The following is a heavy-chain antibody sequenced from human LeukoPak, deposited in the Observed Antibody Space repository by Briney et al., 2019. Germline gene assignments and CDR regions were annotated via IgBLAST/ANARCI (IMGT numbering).Heavy chain of an antibody. CDR3: ARGAAGRHLDY. CDR1: GYTFTSYY. Sequence: ASAKVSCKASGYTFTSYYMHWVRQAPGQGLEWMGIINPSGGSTSYAQKFQGRVTMTRDTPTSTVYMELSSLRSGDTAVYYCARGAAGRHLDYWGQGTLVTVSS. V-gene: IGHV1-46*01. CDR2: INPSGGST. J-gene: IGHJ4*02. D-gene: IGHD6-13*01.